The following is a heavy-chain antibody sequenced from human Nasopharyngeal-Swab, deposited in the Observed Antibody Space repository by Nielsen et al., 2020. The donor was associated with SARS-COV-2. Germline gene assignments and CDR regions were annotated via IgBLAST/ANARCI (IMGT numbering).Heavy chain of an antibody. CDR2: INPNSGGT. CDR3: SRVPLVGGFSYGYDN. D-gene: IGHD5-18*01. V-gene: IGHV1-2*06. Sequence: ASVKVSCKASGYTFSAYYTEWVRQAPGQGLEWMGRINPNSGGTNYAQKFRGRVTMTRDTSLNTAYVELGGLRYDDTAIYFCSRVPLVGGFSYGYDNWGQGTLVTVSS. J-gene: IGHJ4*02. CDR1: GYTFSAYY.